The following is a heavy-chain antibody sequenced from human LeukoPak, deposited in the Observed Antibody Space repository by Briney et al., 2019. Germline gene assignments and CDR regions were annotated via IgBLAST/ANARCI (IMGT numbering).Heavy chain of an antibody. CDR3: ARDQTAAAGYNWFDP. J-gene: IGHJ5*02. Sequence: GGSLRLSCAASGFTFSSYSMNWVRQAPGKGLEWVSSIGTSSSHIYYADSVKGRFTISRDNAKNSLYLQMNSLRAEDTAVYYCARDQTAAAGYNWFDPWGQGTLVTVSS. V-gene: IGHV3-21*04. CDR2: IGTSSSHI. D-gene: IGHD6-13*01. CDR1: GFTFSSYS.